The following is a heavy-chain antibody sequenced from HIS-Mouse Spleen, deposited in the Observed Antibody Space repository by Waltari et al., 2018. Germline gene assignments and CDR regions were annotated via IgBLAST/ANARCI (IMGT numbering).Heavy chain of an antibody. CDR2: IYSGGST. J-gene: IGHJ6*02. CDR1: GLPVLRNY. Sequence: EVQLVESGGGLIQPGGSLRLSCAASGLPVLRNYMLWVRQAPGKGLDVVSVIYSGGSTYYADSVKGRFTISRDNSKNTLYLQMNSLRAEDTAVYYCARDTVIAARSYGMDVWGQGTTVTVSS. D-gene: IGHD6-6*01. CDR3: ARDTVIAARSYGMDV. V-gene: IGHV3-53*01.